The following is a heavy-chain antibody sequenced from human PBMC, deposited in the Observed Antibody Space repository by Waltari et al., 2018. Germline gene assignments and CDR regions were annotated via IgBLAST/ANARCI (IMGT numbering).Heavy chain of an antibody. J-gene: IGHJ5*02. CDR1: GGSISSYY. Sequence: QVQLQESGPGLVKPSETLSLTCTVSGGSISSYYWSWIRQPPGKGLEWIGYIYTSGSTNYTPSLKSRVTISVDTSKNQFSLKLSSVTAADTAVYYCARTPYITGNWFDPWGQGTLVTVSS. V-gene: IGHV4-4*09. CDR3: ARTPYITGNWFDP. D-gene: IGHD1-20*01. CDR2: IYTSGST.